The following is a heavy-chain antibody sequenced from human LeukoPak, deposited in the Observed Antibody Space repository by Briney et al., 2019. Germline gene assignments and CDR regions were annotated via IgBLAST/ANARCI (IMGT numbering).Heavy chain of an antibody. V-gene: IGHV3-53*01. CDR2: IYSGGST. J-gene: IGHJ6*02. CDR3: ARDSDYTSISYGMDV. Sequence: GGSLRLSCAASGFTVSSNYMSWVRQAPGKGLEWVSVIYSGGSTYYADSVKGRFTISRDNSKNTLYLQMNSLRAEGTAVYYCARDSDYTSISYGMDVWGQGTTVTVSS. CDR1: GFTVSSNY. D-gene: IGHD4-11*01.